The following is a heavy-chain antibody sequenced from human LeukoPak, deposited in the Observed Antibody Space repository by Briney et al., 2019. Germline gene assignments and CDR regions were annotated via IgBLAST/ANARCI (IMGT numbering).Heavy chain of an antibody. CDR2: IYYSGST. Sequence: SETLSLTCTVSGGSISSYYWSWIRQPPGKGLEWIGYIYYSGSTNYNPSLKSRVTISVDTSKNQFSLKLSSVTAADTAMYYCAKSGGYGLIDYWGQGTLVTVSS. CDR1: GGSISSYY. J-gene: IGHJ4*02. V-gene: IGHV4-59*08. CDR3: AKSGGYGLIDY. D-gene: IGHD1-26*01.